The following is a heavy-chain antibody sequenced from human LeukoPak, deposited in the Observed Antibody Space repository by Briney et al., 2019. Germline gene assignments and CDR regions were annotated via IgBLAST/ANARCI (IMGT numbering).Heavy chain of an antibody. CDR2: ISGSGGSA. CDR1: GFTFSSYA. J-gene: IGHJ4*02. CDR3: AKGHAGYCSTTNCYIDY. Sequence: GGSLRLSCAASGFTFSSYAMSWVRQAPGKGLEWVSAISGSGGSAYYADSVKGRFTISRGNSKNTLDLQMNSLRVEDTAVYYCAKGHAGYCSTTNCYIDYWGQGTLVTVSS. D-gene: IGHD2-2*01. V-gene: IGHV3-23*01.